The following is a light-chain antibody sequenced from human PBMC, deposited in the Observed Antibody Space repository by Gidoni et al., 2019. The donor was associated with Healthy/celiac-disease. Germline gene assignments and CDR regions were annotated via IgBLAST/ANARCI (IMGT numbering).Light chain of an antibody. Sequence: QSLLTQPPSVSAAPDQKVTISCSGSSSNIGNNYVSWYQQLPGTAPKLLIYDNNKRPSGIPDRFSGSKSGTSATLGITGLQTGEEADYYCGTWDSSLSAYVFGTGTKVTVL. CDR1: SSNIGNNY. V-gene: IGLV1-51*01. CDR3: GTWDSSLSAYV. J-gene: IGLJ1*01. CDR2: DNN.